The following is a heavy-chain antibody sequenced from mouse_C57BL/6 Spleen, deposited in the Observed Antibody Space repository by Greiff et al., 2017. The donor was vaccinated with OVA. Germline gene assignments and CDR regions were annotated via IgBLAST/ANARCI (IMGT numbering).Heavy chain of an antibody. Sequence: QVQLKQSGPGLVQPSQSLSITCTVSGFSLTSYGVHWVRQSPGKGLEWLGVIWSGGSTDYNAAFISRLSISKDNSKSQVFFKMNSLQADDTAIYYCARMGYDYYGSSYYAMDYWGQGTSVTVSS. V-gene: IGHV2-2*01. J-gene: IGHJ4*01. CDR1: GFSLTSYG. CDR3: ARMGYDYYGSSYYAMDY. D-gene: IGHD1-1*01. CDR2: IWSGGST.